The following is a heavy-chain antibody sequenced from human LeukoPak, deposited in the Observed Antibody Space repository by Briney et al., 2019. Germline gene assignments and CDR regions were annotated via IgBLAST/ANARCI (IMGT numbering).Heavy chain of an antibody. V-gene: IGHV3-30*02. CDR3: AKGPVAPATMMGAFDY. J-gene: IGHJ4*02. CDR2: IRYDGSNK. D-gene: IGHD2-2*01. Sequence: PGGSLRLSCAASGFTFSNFAMHWVRQAPGKGLEWVAFIRYDGSNKYYADSVKGRFTIFRDNSKNTLYLQMNSLRGEDTAVYYCAKGPVAPATMMGAFDYWGQGTLVTVSS. CDR1: GFTFSNFA.